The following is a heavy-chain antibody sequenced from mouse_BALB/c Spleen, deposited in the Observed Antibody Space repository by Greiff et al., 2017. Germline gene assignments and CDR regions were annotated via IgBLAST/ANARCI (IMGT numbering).Heavy chain of an antibody. CDR2: INPSTGYT. J-gene: IGHJ3*01. V-gene: IGHV1-7*01. CDR1: GYTFTSYW. CDR3: AIYYYGSSFAY. D-gene: IGHD1-1*01. Sequence: VQLQQSGAELAKPGASVKMSCKASGYTFTSYWMHWVKQRPGQGLEWIGYINPSTGYTEYNQKFKDKATLTADKSSSTAYMQLSSLTSEDSAVYYCAIYYYGSSFAYWGQGTLVTVSA.